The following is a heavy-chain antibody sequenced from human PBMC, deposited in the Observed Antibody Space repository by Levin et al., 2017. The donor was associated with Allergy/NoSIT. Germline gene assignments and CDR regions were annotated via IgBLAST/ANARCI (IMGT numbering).Heavy chain of an antibody. CDR3: AKSLQVMIRDYYGMDV. J-gene: IGHJ6*02. D-gene: IGHD3-16*01. CDR1: GFTFSSYA. V-gene: IGHV3-23*01. CDR2: ISGSGGST. Sequence: LSLTCAASGFTFSSYAMSWVRQAPGKGLEWVSAISGSGGSTYYADSVKGRFTISRDNSKNTLYLQMNSLRAEDTAVYYCAKSLQVMIRDYYGMDVWGQGTTVTVSS.